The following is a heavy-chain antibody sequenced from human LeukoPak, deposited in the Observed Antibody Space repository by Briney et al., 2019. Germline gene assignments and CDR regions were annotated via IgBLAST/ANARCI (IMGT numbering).Heavy chain of an antibody. V-gene: IGHV4-61*02. Sequence: SETLSLTCTVSGGSIYSGSYYWNWIRQPAGKGLEWIGRIYTSGSTNYNPSLQSRVTISVDTSKNQFSLKLSSVTAEDTAVYXXXXXXXXXXAAIFPGGFDPRGQGTLVTVSS. J-gene: IGHJ5*02. CDR3: XXXXXXXXAAIFPGGFDP. CDR2: IYTSGST. CDR1: GGSIYSGSYY. D-gene: IGHD2-2*01.